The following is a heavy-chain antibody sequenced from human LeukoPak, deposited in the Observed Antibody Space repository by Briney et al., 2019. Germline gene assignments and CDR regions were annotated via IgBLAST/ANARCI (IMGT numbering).Heavy chain of an antibody. CDR3: ARYSSSIGWLDP. Sequence: NPSETLSLTCSVSGGSFSSYYWNWIRQPAGKGLEWIGRIYNGGSTNYNPSLKSRVTMSVDTSKNQFSLKLSSVTAADTAVYYCARYSSSIGWLDPWGQGTLVTVSS. CDR1: GGSFSSYY. D-gene: IGHD2-2*01. J-gene: IGHJ5*02. CDR2: IYNGGST. V-gene: IGHV4-4*07.